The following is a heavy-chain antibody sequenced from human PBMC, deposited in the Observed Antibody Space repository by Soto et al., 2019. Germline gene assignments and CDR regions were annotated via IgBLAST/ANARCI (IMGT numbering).Heavy chain of an antibody. CDR2: MNPNSGNT. Sequence: ASVKVSCKASGYTFTSYDINWVRQATGQGLEWMGWMNPNSGNTGYAQKFQGRVTMTRNTSISTAYMEPSSLRSEDMAVYYCARGPYDFWSGYYLYNYYYMDVWGKGTTVTVSS. CDR3: ARGPYDFWSGYYLYNYYYMDV. D-gene: IGHD3-3*01. J-gene: IGHJ6*03. V-gene: IGHV1-8*01. CDR1: GYTFTSYD.